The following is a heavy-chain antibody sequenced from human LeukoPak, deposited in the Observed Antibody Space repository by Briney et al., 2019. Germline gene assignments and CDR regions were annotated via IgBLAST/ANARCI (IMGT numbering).Heavy chain of an antibody. D-gene: IGHD5-24*01. CDR3: ARASDPWLQLT. V-gene: IGHV3-7*05. Sequence: PGGSLRLSCAASGFTFSNYWMRWVRQAPGKGLEWVGNIKQDGSEKRYADSVRGRFSISRGNAQTSLYLQMNSLRAEDTAVYYCARASDPWLQLTWGQGTLVTVSS. J-gene: IGHJ5*02. CDR1: GFTFSNYW. CDR2: IKQDGSEK.